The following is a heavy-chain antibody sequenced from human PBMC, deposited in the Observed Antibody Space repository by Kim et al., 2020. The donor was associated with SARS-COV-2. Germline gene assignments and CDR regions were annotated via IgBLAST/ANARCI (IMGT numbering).Heavy chain of an antibody. CDR3: RREPNGITVDV. D-gene: IGHD1-20*01. J-gene: IGHJ6*02. V-gene: IGHV3-48*02. Sequence: KYNADSDKDRFTLSRDNTKTSLYLQMNSLRDEDTAVYYCRREPNGITVDVWGQGTTVTVSS. CDR2: K.